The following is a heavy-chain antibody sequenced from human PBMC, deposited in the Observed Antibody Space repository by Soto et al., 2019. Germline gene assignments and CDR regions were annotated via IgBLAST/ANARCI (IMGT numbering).Heavy chain of an antibody. J-gene: IGHJ4*02. CDR1: GGSISSGGYY. CDR2: IYYSGST. Sequence: TLSLTCTVSGGSISSGGYYWSWIRQHPGKGLEWIGYIYYSGSTYYNPSLKSRVTISVDTSKNQFSLKLSSVTAADTAVYYCARDYYDSSGYLSDWGQGTLVTVSS. D-gene: IGHD3-22*01. V-gene: IGHV4-31*03. CDR3: ARDYYDSSGYLSD.